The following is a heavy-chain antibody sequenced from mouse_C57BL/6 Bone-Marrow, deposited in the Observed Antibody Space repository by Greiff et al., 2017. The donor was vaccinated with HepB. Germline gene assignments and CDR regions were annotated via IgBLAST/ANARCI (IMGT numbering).Heavy chain of an antibody. CDR3: ARHFHSYWYFDV. J-gene: IGHJ1*03. Sequence: EVKLMESEGGLVQPGSSMKLSCTASGFTFSDYYMAWVRQVPEKGLEWVANINYDGSSTYYLDSLKSRFIISRDNAKNILYLQMSSLKSEDTATYYCARHFHSYWYFDVWGTGTTVTVSS. CDR1: GFTFSDYY. CDR2: INYDGSST. V-gene: IGHV5-16*01.